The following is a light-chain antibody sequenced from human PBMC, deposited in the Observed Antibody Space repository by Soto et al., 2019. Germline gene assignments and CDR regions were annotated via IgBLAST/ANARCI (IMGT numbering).Light chain of an antibody. CDR1: QGVSRY. CDR2: DAS. Sequence: EIVLTQSPATLSLSPGERATLSCRVSQGVSRYLAWYQQKPGQAPRLLIYDASNRATGIPTRFSGSGSGTDFALTISSLEPEDFAVYYCQQRSNWPSTFGGGTKVEIK. J-gene: IGKJ4*01. CDR3: QQRSNWPST. V-gene: IGKV3-11*01.